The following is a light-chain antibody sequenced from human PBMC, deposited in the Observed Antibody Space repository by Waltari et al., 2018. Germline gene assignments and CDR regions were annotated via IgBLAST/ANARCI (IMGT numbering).Light chain of an antibody. Sequence: QSALTQPRSVSGSPGQSVTISCTGTSSAVGGYNYVSSHQQHPGKAPKVMIYDVSKRPSGVPDRFSGSKSGNTASLTISGLQAEDEADYYCSSYAGSYIFTVFGGGTKLTVL. J-gene: IGLJ2*01. CDR3: SSYAGSYIFTV. CDR2: DVS. CDR1: SSAVGGYNY. V-gene: IGLV2-11*01.